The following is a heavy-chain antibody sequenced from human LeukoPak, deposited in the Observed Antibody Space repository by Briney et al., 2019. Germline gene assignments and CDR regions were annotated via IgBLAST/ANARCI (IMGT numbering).Heavy chain of an antibody. CDR3: ARGQWLADYYYYGMDV. D-gene: IGHD6-19*01. J-gene: IGHJ6*02. CDR1: GFTFSSYW. CDR2: INSDGSST. Sequence: GGSLRLSCAASGFTFSSYWMHWVRQAPGKGLAWVSRINSDGSSTSYADSVRGRFTISRDNAKNTLYLQMNSLRAEDTAVYYCARGQWLADYYYYGMDVWGQGTTVTVSS. V-gene: IGHV3-74*01.